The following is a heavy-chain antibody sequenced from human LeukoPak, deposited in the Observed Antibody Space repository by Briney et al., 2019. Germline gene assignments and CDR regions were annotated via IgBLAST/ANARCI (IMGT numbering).Heavy chain of an antibody. CDR3: ARGQFYYDSSGLWV. CDR2: IYYSGTT. D-gene: IGHD3-22*01. CDR1: GGSLINYY. J-gene: IGHJ4*02. Sequence: SKTLSLTCTVSGGSLINYYWSWIRQPPVKGLEWIGNIYYSGTTNYNPSLESRVTISVDTSKNQFSLKLSSVTAADTAVYYCARGQFYYDSSGLWVWGQGTLVTVSS. V-gene: IGHV4-59*01.